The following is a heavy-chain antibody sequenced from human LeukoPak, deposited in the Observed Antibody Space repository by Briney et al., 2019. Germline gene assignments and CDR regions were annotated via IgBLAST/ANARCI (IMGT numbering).Heavy chain of an antibody. V-gene: IGHV3-23*01. CDR1: GFTFSSYA. J-gene: IGHJ4*02. Sequence: PGGSLRLSCAASGFTFSSYAMSWVRQAPGKGLEWVSAISGSGGSTDYADSVKGRFTISRDNSKNTLYLQVDSLTAGDTAIYYCARDRDSNWYPYHDYWGQGVLVTVSS. D-gene: IGHD6-13*01. CDR3: ARDRDSNWYPYHDY. CDR2: ISGSGGST.